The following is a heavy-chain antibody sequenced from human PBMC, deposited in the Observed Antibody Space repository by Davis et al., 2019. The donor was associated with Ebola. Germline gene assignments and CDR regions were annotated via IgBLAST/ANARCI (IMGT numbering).Heavy chain of an antibody. V-gene: IGHV3-73*01. D-gene: IGHD4-17*01. CDR2: IRSKANSYAT. Sequence: ESLKISCAASGFTFSGSAMHWVRQASGKGLEWVGRIRSKANSYATAYAASVKGRFTISRDDSKNTAYLQMNSLKTEDTAVYYCTQTSGDVDYWGQGTLVTVSS. CDR1: GFTFSGSA. J-gene: IGHJ4*02. CDR3: TQTSGDVDY.